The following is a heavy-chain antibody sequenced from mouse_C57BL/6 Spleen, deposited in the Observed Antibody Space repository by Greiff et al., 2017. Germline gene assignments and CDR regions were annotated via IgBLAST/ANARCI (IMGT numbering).Heavy chain of an antibody. V-gene: IGHV1-42*01. CDR1: GYSFTGYY. D-gene: IGHD1-1*01. J-gene: IGHJ1*03. Sequence: VQLKESGPELVKPGASVKISCKASGYSFTGYYMNWVKQSPEKSLEWIGEINPSTGGTTYNQKFKAKATLTVDKSSSTAYMQLKSLTSEDSAVYYCARGGGSSYWYFDVWGTGTTVTVSS. CDR3: ARGGGSSYWYFDV. CDR2: INPSTGGT.